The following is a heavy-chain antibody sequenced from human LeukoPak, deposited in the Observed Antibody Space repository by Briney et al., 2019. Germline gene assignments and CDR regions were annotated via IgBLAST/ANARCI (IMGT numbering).Heavy chain of an antibody. D-gene: IGHD3-22*01. CDR3: NTYYYNSGGYGGFDY. CDR2: IKSKTDGGTT. Sequence: GGSLRLSCVASEFTFSNAWMSWVRQAPGKGLEWVGRIKSKTDGGTTDYAAPVKGRFTISRDDSKNTLYLQMNSLKTEDIAVYYCNTYYYNSGGYGGFDYWGQGTLVTVSS. V-gene: IGHV3-15*01. J-gene: IGHJ4*02. CDR1: EFTFSNAW.